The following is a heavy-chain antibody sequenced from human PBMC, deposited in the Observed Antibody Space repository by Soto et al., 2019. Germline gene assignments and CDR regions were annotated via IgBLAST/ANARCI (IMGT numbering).Heavy chain of an antibody. J-gene: IGHJ6*02. D-gene: IGHD6-19*01. CDR2: IYYSGNT. Sequence: SETLSLTCTVSGGSISSSDYYWGWIRQPPGMGLEWIGSIYYSGNTYYNPSLKSRVTISVDTSKNQFSLKLSSVTAADTAVYYCARRVDSSGWYYYYYGMEVWGQGTTVTVSS. CDR1: GGSISSSDYY. V-gene: IGHV4-39*01. CDR3: ARRVDSSGWYYYYYGMEV.